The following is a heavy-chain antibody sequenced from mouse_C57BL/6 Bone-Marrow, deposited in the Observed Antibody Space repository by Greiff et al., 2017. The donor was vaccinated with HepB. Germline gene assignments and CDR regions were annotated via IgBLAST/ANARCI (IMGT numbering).Heavy chain of an antibody. Sequence: QVQLQQPGAELVKPGASVKLSCKASGYTFTSYWMHWVKQRPGRGLEWIGRIDPNSGGTKYNEKSKSKATLTVDKPSSTAYMQLSSLTSEDSAVYYCARFGPGRLRLLYYFDYWGQGTTLTVSS. CDR1: GYTFTSYW. CDR2: IDPNSGGT. D-gene: IGHD3-2*02. V-gene: IGHV1-72*01. J-gene: IGHJ2*01. CDR3: ARFGPGRLRLLYYFDY.